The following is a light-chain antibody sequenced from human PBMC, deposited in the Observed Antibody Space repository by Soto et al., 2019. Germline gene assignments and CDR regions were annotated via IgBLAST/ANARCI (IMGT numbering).Light chain of an antibody. CDR2: EVS. CDR3: CSYAGSSTFYV. J-gene: IGLJ1*01. CDR1: SNGVGRYTL. V-gene: IGLV2-23*02. Sequence: PGQSKTISCTGTSNGVGRYTLVYWYQQHPGKAAKLMIYEVSKRHSGVSNRFSVSKSGNTASLIISGLQAENEADYYCCSYAGSSTFYVFGTGTKVTVL.